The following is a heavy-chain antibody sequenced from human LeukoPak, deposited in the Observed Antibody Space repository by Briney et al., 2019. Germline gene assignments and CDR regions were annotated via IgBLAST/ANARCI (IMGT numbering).Heavy chain of an antibody. J-gene: IGHJ3*02. Sequence: GGSLRLSCAASGFTFSSYAMSWVRQAPGKGLEWVSAISGSGGSTYYADSVKGRFTISRDNSKNTLYLQMNSLRAEDTAVYYCAKDRLDYYGSGRHDAFDIWGQGTMVTVSS. D-gene: IGHD3-10*01. CDR2: ISGSGGST. CDR1: GFTFSSYA. CDR3: AKDRLDYYGSGRHDAFDI. V-gene: IGHV3-23*01.